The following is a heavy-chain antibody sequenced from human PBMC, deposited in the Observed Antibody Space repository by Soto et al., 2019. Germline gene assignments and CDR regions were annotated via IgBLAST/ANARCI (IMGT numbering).Heavy chain of an antibody. CDR3: AGRGCSVYYGMDV. Sequence: PGESLKISCKGSRYSFTNYWITWVRQMPGKGLEWMGRIDPSDSYTTYKPSLERHVTISADKSISTAYLQWSSLNSSDIAMYYCAGRGCSVYYGMDVWGQGTTVTVSS. V-gene: IGHV5-10-1*01. J-gene: IGHJ6*02. CDR1: RYSFTNYW. D-gene: IGHD2-15*01. CDR2: IDPSDSYT.